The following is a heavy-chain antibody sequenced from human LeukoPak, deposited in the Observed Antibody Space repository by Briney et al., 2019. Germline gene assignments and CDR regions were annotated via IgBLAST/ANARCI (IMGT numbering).Heavy chain of an antibody. D-gene: IGHD4-17*01. J-gene: IGHJ1*01. V-gene: IGHV1-18*01. CDR3: ARGEGPYGDYGHFQH. CDR1: GYTFTSYG. Sequence: GASVKVSCKASGYTFTSYGISWVRQAPGQGLEWMGWISAYNGNTNYAQKLQGRVTMTTDTSTSTAYMELRSLRSDDTAVYYCARGEGPYGDYGHFQHWGQGTLVTVSS. CDR2: ISAYNGNT.